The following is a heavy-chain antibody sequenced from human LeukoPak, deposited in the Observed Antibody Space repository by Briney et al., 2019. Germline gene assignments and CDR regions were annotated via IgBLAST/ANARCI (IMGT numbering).Heavy chain of an antibody. J-gene: IGHJ4*02. V-gene: IGHV3-7*01. CDR2: IKPDGSEK. CDR1: GFTFSSYL. CDR3: ARDFYDSSGYYHGGY. D-gene: IGHD3-22*01. Sequence: GGSLRLSCAASGFTFSSYLVSWVRQAPGKGLEWVAYIKPDGSEKDYVDTVKGRFTISRDNAKNSLYLQMNSLGAEDTAVYYCARDFYDSSGYYHGGYWGQGTLVTVSA.